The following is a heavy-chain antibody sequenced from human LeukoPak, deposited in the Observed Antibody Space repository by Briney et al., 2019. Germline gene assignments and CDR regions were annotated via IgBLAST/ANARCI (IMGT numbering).Heavy chain of an antibody. Sequence: SQTLSLTCTDSGGSISSGGYYWSWIRQHPGKGLEWIGYIYYSGSTYYNPSLKSRVTISVDTSKNQFSLKLSSVTAADTAVYYCARVMSGVGYSYGLYFDYWGQGTLVTVSS. CDR1: GGSISSGGYY. J-gene: IGHJ4*02. V-gene: IGHV4-31*03. D-gene: IGHD5-18*01. CDR2: IYYSGST. CDR3: ARVMSGVGYSYGLYFDY.